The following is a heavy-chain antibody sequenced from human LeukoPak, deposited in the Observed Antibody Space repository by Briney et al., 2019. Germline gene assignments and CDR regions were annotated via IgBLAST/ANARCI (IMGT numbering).Heavy chain of an antibody. CDR2: ISSSGSTI. J-gene: IGHJ4*02. CDR1: GFTFSDYY. CDR3: ARGSYDSSGYYWFLDY. V-gene: IGHV3-11*01. Sequence: GGSLRLSCAASGFTFSDYYMSWIRQAPGKGLEWVSYISSSGSTIYYADSVKGRFTISRDNAKNSLYLQMNSLRAEDTAVYYCARGSYDSSGYYWFLDYWGQGTLVTVSS. D-gene: IGHD3-22*01.